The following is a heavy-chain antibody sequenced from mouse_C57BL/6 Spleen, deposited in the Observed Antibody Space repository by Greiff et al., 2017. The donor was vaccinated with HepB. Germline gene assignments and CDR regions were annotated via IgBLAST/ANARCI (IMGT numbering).Heavy chain of an antibody. V-gene: IGHV1-72*01. CDR3: ARMDYYGSSGYFDY. D-gene: IGHD1-1*01. Sequence: VQLQQPGAELVKPGASVKLSCKASGYTFTSYWMHWVKQRPGRGLDGIGRIDPNSGGTKYNEKFKSKATLTVDKPSSTAYMQLSSLTSEDSAVYYGARMDYYGSSGYFDYWGQGTTLTVSS. CDR1: GYTFTSYW. CDR2: IDPNSGGT. J-gene: IGHJ2*01.